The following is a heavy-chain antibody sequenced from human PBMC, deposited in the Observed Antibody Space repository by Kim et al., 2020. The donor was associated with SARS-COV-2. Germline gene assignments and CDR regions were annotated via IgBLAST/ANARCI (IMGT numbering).Heavy chain of an antibody. Sequence: GSLRLSCAVSGFSVSDYYMNWIRQAPGKGLEWVSYFSTSGNSISYADSVKGRFIISRDDANNSLYLQMTSLRVEDTAIYYCARSSRAASGSYVYWGQGTLVTVSS. J-gene: IGHJ4*02. CDR3: ARSSRAASGSYVY. CDR1: GFSVSDYY. V-gene: IGHV3-11*01. CDR2: FSTSGNSI. D-gene: IGHD3-10*01.